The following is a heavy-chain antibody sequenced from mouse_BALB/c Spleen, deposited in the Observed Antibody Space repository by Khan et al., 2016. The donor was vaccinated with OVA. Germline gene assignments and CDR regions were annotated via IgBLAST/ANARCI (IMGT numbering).Heavy chain of an antibody. CDR2: INTETGEP. J-gene: IGHJ4*01. CDR1: GYTFTDYS. V-gene: IGHV9-2-1*01. Sequence: QIQLVQSGPELKKPGETVKISCKAAGYTFTDYSMHWVKQAPGKGLKWMGWINTETGEPTYADDFKGRFAFSLETSASTAYLQHNNLKNEDTATYCGARGGGSYAMDYWGQGTSVTVSS. CDR3: ARGGGSYAMDY.